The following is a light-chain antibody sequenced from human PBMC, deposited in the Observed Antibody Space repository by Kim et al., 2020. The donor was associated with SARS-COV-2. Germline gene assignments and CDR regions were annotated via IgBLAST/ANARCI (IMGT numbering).Light chain of an antibody. J-gene: IGLJ1*01. Sequence: QSVLTQAPSVSGTPGQRVTISCSGSRSNIGTYTVNWYQHLPGTAPKLLIYLDDQRPSGVPNRFSGSKSGTSASLAISGIQSEDEADYYCAAWDDSLNGQYVFGTGTKVTVL. V-gene: IGLV1-44*01. CDR1: RSNIGTYT. CDR2: LDD. CDR3: AAWDDSLNGQYV.